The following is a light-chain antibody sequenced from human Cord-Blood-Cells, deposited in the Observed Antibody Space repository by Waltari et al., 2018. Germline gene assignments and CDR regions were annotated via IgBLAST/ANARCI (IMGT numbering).Light chain of an antibody. Sequence: DIQMTQSPSPLSASVGDRVTITCRASQSISSYLNWYQQKPGKAPKLLIYAASSLQSGVPSRFSGSGSGTYFTLTISILQPEDFATYYCQQSYSTPFTFGPGTKVDIK. CDR3: QQSYSTPFT. CDR2: AAS. V-gene: IGKV1-39*01. J-gene: IGKJ3*01. CDR1: QSISSY.